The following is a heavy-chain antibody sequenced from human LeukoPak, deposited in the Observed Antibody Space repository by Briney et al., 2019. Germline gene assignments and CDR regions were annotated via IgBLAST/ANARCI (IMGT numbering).Heavy chain of an antibody. J-gene: IGHJ4*02. CDR3: ARSLITFGGVIVNFDF. D-gene: IGHD3-16*02. CDR2: IYYSGST. V-gene: IGHV4-61*01. Sequence: PSETLSLTCTVSGGSVSSSNYYWSWIRQPPGKGLEWIGSIYYSGSTNYNPSLKSRITISADTSKNQFSLKLSSVTAADTAVYYCARSLITFGGVIVNFDFWGQGILVTVSS. CDR1: GGSVSSSNYY.